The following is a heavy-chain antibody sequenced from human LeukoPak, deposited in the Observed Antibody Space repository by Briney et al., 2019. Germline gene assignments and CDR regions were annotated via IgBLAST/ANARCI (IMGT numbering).Heavy chain of an antibody. CDR3: AKPLYGSGTYLEY. V-gene: IGHV3-74*01. CDR1: GFXFSSYG. CDR2: INSDGSST. J-gene: IGHJ4*02. D-gene: IGHD3-10*01. Sequence: GGSLRLSCAASGFXFSSYGMHWVRQAPGKGRVWLSRINSDGSSTGYADSVKGRSTISRDNAKNTLYLQMNSLRAEDTAVYYCAKPLYGSGTYLEYWGQGTLVTVSS.